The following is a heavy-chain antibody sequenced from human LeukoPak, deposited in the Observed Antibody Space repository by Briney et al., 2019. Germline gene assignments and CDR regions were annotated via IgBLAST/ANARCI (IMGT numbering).Heavy chain of an antibody. Sequence: GGSLRLSCAASGFTFSSYAMHWVRQAPGKGLEWVAVISYDGSNKYYADSVKGRFTISRDNSKNTLYLQMNSLRAEDTAVYYCASIYVLDAFDIWGQGTMVTVSS. CDR2: ISYDGSNK. J-gene: IGHJ3*02. CDR1: GFTFSSYA. CDR3: ASIYVLDAFDI. D-gene: IGHD2/OR15-2a*01. V-gene: IGHV3-30*03.